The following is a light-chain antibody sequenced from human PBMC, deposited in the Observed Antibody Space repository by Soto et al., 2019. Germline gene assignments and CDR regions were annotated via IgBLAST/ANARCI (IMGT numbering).Light chain of an antibody. CDR1: QSVSSN. CDR3: QQYDNWLLT. V-gene: IGKV3-15*01. J-gene: IGKJ5*01. Sequence: EIVMTQSPATLSVSPGERATLSCRASQSVSSNLAWYQQKRGQATRLLIYGASTRATGIPARFSGSGSGTEFTLPISSPQSEDFAVYYCQQYDNWLLTFGQGTRLEIK. CDR2: GAS.